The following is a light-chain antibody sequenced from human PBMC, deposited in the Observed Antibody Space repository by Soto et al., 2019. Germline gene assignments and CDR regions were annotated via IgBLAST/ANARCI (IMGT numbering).Light chain of an antibody. CDR2: PAP. CDR1: QDINTY. V-gene: IGKV1-9*01. Sequence: DIQLTQSPSFLSASVGDRVTVSCRASQDINTYLAWFQQKPGKVPQLLVYPAPTLQDGVPSRFSGRGSGTEFTLTINNLQPEDFATYYCQHLRAYPFSFGQGTKLDVK. CDR3: QHLRAYPFS. J-gene: IGKJ2*03.